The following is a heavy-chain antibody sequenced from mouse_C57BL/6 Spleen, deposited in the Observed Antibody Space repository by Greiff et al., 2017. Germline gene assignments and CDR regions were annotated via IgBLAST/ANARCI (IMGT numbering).Heavy chain of an antibody. CDR3: ARERTTVVSYFDY. J-gene: IGHJ2*01. CDR1: GYAFSSSW. CDR2: IYPGDGDT. Sequence: QVQLQQSGPELVKPGASVKISCKASGYAFSSSWMNWVKQRPGKGLEWIGLIYPGDGDTNYNGKFKGKATLTADTSSSTAYMQLSSLTSEDSAVYFCARERTTVVSYFDYWGQGTTLTVSS. V-gene: IGHV1-82*01. D-gene: IGHD1-1*01.